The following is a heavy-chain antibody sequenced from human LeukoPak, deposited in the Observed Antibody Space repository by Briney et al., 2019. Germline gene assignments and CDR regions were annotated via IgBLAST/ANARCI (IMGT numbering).Heavy chain of an antibody. D-gene: IGHD3-10*01. CDR3: ARQGTMTRGGYWLDP. CDR1: GASINSTNFY. CDR2: ISYTGNT. Sequence: SETLSLTCSVSGASINSTNFYWSWIRQPPGKGLESIGSISYTGNTYSNPSLNSRVSMSVDTSKNQFSLKLSSVTAADTAVYYCARQGTMTRGGYWLDPWGRGTLVTVSS. V-gene: IGHV4-39*01. J-gene: IGHJ5*02.